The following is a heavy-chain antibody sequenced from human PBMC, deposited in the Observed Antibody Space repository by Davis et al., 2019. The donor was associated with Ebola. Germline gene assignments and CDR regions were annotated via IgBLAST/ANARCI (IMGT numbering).Heavy chain of an antibody. D-gene: IGHD3-22*01. J-gene: IGHJ4*02. CDR1: GGSISSYY. V-gene: IGHV4-59*12. Sequence: MPSETLSLTCTVPGGSISSYYWSWIRQPPGKGLEWIGYIYYSGSTNYNPSLKSRVTISVDTSKNQFSLKLSSVTAADTAVYYCARDGTMRGFYYWGQGTLVTVSS. CDR2: IYYSGST. CDR3: ARDGTMRGFYY.